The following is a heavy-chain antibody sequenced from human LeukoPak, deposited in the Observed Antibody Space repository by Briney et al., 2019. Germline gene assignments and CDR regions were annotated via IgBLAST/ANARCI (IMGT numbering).Heavy chain of an antibody. J-gene: IGHJ5*02. CDR1: GFTFSSYA. V-gene: IGHV3-23*01. CDR2: ISGSGGST. CDR3: AKDLHGEQQPGPNWFDP. D-gene: IGHD6-13*01. Sequence: PGGSLRLSCAASGFTFSSYAMSWVRQAPGKGLEWVSAISGSGGSTYYADSVKGRFTISRDNSKNTLYLQMNSLRAEDTAVYYCAKDLHGEQQPGPNWFDPWGQGTLVTVSS.